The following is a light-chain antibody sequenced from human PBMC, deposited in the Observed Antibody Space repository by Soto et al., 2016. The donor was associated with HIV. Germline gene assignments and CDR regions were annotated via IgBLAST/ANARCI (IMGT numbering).Light chain of an antibody. CDR2: KAS. V-gene: IGKV1-5*03. J-gene: IGKJ2*01. CDR1: QSISSW. Sequence: DIQMTQSPSTLSASVGDRVTITCRASQSISSWLAWYQQKPGKAPKLLIYKASSLETGVPSRFSGSGSGTEFTLTISSLQPEDFATYYCQQYDDYPYTFGQGTKLGNQT. CDR3: QQYDDYPYT.